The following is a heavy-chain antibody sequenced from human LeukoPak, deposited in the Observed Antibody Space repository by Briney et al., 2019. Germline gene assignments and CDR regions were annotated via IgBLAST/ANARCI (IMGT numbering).Heavy chain of an antibody. CDR1: GFTFSSYA. J-gene: IGHJ1*01. CDR3: VKGTAEGQYFQH. V-gene: IGHV3-23*03. CDR2: IYSGDNT. Sequence: PGGSLRLSCAASGFTFSSYAMSWVRQAPGKGLEWVSVIYSGDNTLHADSVKGRFTISRDNSKNTLYLQMNSLRAEDTAVYYCVKGTAEGQYFQHWGQGTLVTVSS. D-gene: IGHD1-1*01.